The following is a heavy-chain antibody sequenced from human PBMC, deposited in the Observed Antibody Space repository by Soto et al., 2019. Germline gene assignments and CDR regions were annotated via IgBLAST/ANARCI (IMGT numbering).Heavy chain of an antibody. Sequence: GGSLRLSCAASGFTFSSYWMSWVRQAPGKGLEWVANIKQDGSEKYYVDSVKGRFTISRDNAKNSLYLQMNSLRAEDTAVYYCARDLGCGYSSSWYSCYYYGMDVWGQGTTVTVSS. D-gene: IGHD6-13*01. CDR1: GFTFSSYW. V-gene: IGHV3-7*01. CDR3: ARDLGCGYSSSWYSCYYYGMDV. CDR2: IKQDGSEK. J-gene: IGHJ6*02.